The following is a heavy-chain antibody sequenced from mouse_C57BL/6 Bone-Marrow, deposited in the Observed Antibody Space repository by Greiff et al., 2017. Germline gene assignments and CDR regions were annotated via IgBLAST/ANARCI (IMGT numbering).Heavy chain of an antibody. CDR2: IWRGGST. J-gene: IGHJ2*01. CDR1: GFSLTSYG. CDR3: AIQGDYYYGSSLRFDY. Sequence: VQLQQSGPGLVQPSQSLSITCTVSGFSLTSYGVHWVRQSPGKGLEWLGVIWRGGSTDYNAAFMSRLSITKDNSKSQVFFKMNSLQADDTAIYYCAIQGDYYYGSSLRFDYWGQGTTLTVSS. V-gene: IGHV2-5*01. D-gene: IGHD1-1*01.